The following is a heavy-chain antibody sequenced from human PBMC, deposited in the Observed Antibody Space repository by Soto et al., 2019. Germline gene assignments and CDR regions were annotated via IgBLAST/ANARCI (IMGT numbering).Heavy chain of an antibody. CDR2: ISWNSGTI. D-gene: IGHD2-2*01. V-gene: IGHV3-9*01. Sequence: PGGSLRLSCAASGFTFDDHAMHWVRQGPGKGLEWVSSISWNSGTIVYADSVKGRFTISRDNTKNSLYLQMDSLRREDTAVYYCARGRWCSSTSCYPKQNYRKIGNWFDPWGQGTLVTVSS. CDR3: ARGRWCSSTSCYPKQNYRKIGNWFDP. J-gene: IGHJ5*02. CDR1: GFTFDDHA.